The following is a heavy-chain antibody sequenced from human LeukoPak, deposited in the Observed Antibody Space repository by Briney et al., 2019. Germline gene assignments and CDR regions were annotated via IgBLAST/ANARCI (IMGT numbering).Heavy chain of an antibody. CDR2: IYYSGST. V-gene: IGHV4-59*01. CDR3: ARRPSYDFWSGTDAFDI. D-gene: IGHD3-3*01. Sequence: SETLSLTCTVSGGSISSYYWSWIRQPPGKGLEWIGYIYYSGSTNYNPSLKSRVTISVDTSKNQFSLKLNSVTAADTAVYYCARRPSYDFWSGTDAFDIWGQGTMVTVSS. J-gene: IGHJ3*02. CDR1: GGSISSYY.